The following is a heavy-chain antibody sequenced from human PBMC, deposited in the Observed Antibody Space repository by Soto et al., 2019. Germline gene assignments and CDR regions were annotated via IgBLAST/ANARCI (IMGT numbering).Heavy chain of an antibody. Sequence: GGSLRLSCAASEFAFSNAWINWVRQAPGKGLEWVGRIKSRALGGTTDFAAPVRGRFAITRDDSRNMVYMQMNNLNTEDTAVYYCTTDSYSPIVEVRFDYWGHGTLVTVSS. J-gene: IGHJ4*01. D-gene: IGHD1-26*01. CDR2: IKSRALGGTT. V-gene: IGHV3-15*07. CDR3: TTDSYSPIVEVRFDY. CDR1: EFAFSNAW.